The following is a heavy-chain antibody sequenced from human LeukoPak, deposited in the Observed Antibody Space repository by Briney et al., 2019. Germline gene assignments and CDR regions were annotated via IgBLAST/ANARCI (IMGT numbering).Heavy chain of an antibody. CDR2: ISGSGGST. D-gene: IGHD5-12*01. J-gene: IGHJ4*02. Sequence: QSGGSLRLSCAASGFTFSSYAMSWVRQAPGKGLEWVSAISGSGGSTYYADSVKGRFTISRDNSKNTLYLQMNSLRAEDTAVYYCAGGGYDLLEFDYWGQGTLVTVSS. CDR1: GFTFSSYA. CDR3: AGGGYDLLEFDY. V-gene: IGHV3-23*01.